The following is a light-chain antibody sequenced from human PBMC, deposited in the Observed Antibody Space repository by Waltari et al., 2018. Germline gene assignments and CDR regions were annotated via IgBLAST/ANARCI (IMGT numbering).Light chain of an antibody. CDR3: QQYNNWPRRT. V-gene: IGKV3-15*01. Sequence: EIVMTQSPATLSVSPGERATLSCRASQSVSSNLAWYQHQPGQAPRLLIYGASTRATGFPARFSGSGSGTEFTLTISSLQSEDFAVYYCQQYNNWPRRTFAQGTKVEIK. CDR1: QSVSSN. CDR2: GAS. J-gene: IGKJ2*01.